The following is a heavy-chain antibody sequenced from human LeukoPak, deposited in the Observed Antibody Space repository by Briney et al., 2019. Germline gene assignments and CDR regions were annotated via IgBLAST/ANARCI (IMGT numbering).Heavy chain of an antibody. CDR1: GFTVSSNY. D-gene: IGHD3-16*01. CDR3: ARVSRGEVYYYYYYMDV. J-gene: IGHJ6*03. CDR2: IYSGGST. Sequence: GGSLRLSCAASGFTVSSNYMSWVRQAPGKGLEWVSVIYSGGSTYYADSVKGRFTISRDNSKNTLYLQVNSLRAEDTAVYYCARVSRGEVYYYYYYMDVWGKGTTVTVSS. V-gene: IGHV3-53*01.